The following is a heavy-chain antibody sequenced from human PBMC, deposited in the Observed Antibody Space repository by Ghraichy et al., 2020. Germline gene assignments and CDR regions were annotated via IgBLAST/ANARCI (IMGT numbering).Heavy chain of an antibody. CDR1: SGSINSDH. Sequence: SQTLSLTCTVSSGSINSDHWSWIRQPPGMGLEWIGYIHYSGSTNYNPSLKSRVAISVDTSTSQFFLKLSSVTAAATAVYYCARASLYSDSRGPDIEFWGQGTLVTVSS. J-gene: IGHJ4*02. D-gene: IGHD3-22*01. CDR2: IHYSGST. CDR3: ARASLYSDSRGPDIEF. V-gene: IGHV4-59*01.